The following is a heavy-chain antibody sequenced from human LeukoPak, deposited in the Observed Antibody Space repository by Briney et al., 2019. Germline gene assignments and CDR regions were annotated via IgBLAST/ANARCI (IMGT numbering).Heavy chain of an antibody. CDR1: GFTVSNNY. Sequence: GGSLRLSCAASGFTVSNNYMSWVRQAPGKGLEWVSVIHSGGSTYYADSVKGRFTISRDNSKNTLYLQMNSLRAEDTAVYYCASLGGYDYDGWFDPWGQGTLVTVSS. D-gene: IGHD5-12*01. CDR3: ASLGGYDYDGWFDP. J-gene: IGHJ5*02. V-gene: IGHV3-53*01. CDR2: IHSGGST.